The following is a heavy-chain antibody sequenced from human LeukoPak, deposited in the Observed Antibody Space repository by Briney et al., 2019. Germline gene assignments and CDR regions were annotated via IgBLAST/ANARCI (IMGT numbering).Heavy chain of an antibody. V-gene: IGHV1-69*06. CDR1: GGTFSSYA. CDR2: IIPIFGTA. Sequence: ASVKVSCKASGGTFSSYAISWVRQAPGQGLEWMGGIIPIFGTANYAQKFQGRVTITADKSTSTAYMELSSLRSEDTAVYYCARAYYDSSWTVAFDIWGQGTMVAVSS. CDR3: ARAYYDSSWTVAFDI. J-gene: IGHJ3*02. D-gene: IGHD3-22*01.